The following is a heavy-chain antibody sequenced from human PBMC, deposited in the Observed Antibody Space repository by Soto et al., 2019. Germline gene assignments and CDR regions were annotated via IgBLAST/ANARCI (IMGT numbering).Heavy chain of an antibody. CDR3: AASSGAILPYYYYGLDV. V-gene: IGHV1-69*13. CDR2: IIPIFGTA. Sequence: SVKVSCKASGGTFSSYAISWVRQAPGQGLEWMGGIIPIFGTANYAQKFQGRVTITADESTSTAYMELSSLRSEDTAVYYCAASSGAILPYYYYGLDVWGQGTTVTVSS. D-gene: IGHD2-15*01. J-gene: IGHJ6*02. CDR1: GGTFSSYA.